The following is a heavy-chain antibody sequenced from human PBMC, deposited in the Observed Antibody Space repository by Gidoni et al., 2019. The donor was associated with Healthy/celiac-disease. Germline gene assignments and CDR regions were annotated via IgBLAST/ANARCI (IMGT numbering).Heavy chain of an antibody. V-gene: IGHV3-15*07. J-gene: IGHJ6*03. CDR2: IKSKTDGGTT. Sequence: EVQLVESGGGLVKPGGSLRLSCAASGFTFRNAWMNGVRPAPGKGLEWVGRIKSKTDGGTTDYAAPVKGRFTISRDDSKNTLYLQMNSLKTEDTAVYYCTTGHLPTSIAAAGTRYYYYYMDVWGKGTTVTVSS. CDR3: TTGHLPTSIAAAGTRYYYYYMDV. CDR1: GFTFRNAW. D-gene: IGHD6-13*01.